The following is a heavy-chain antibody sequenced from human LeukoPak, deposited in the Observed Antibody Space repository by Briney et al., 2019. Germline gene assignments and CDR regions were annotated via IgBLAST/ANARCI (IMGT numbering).Heavy chain of an antibody. V-gene: IGHV1-2*02. CDR1: GYTFTSYG. Sequence: ASVKVSCKASGYTFTSYGISWVRQAPGQGLEWMGWINPNSGGTNYAQKFQGRVTMTRDTSISTAYMELSRLRSDDTAVYYCARAQSGTVAHDYWGQGTLVTVSS. CDR2: INPNSGGT. CDR3: ARAQSGTVAHDY. D-gene: IGHD6-19*01. J-gene: IGHJ4*02.